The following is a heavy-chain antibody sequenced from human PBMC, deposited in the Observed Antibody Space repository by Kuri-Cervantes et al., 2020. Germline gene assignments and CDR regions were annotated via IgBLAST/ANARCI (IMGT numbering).Heavy chain of an antibody. CDR3: ARRFYSSGWPVFDF. Sequence: SETLSLTCSASGGSITTYYWSWIRQSPGKGLEWIGYISNTGSTDYNPSLKSRVTISVDTSKNQFSLKLTSVTTADTALYYCARRFYSSGWPVFDFWGQGSLVTVSS. CDR1: GGSITTYY. J-gene: IGHJ4*02. D-gene: IGHD6-19*01. V-gene: IGHV4-59*01. CDR2: ISNTGST.